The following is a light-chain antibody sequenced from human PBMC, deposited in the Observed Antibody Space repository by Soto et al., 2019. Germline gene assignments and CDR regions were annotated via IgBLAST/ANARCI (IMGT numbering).Light chain of an antibody. CDR2: EVT. Sequence: QSALTQPASVFGSPGQSITISCTGTSSDVGGYNFVSWYQQLPGKAPKLMIYEVTSRPSGVSNRFSGSKSGNTASLTISGLQPEDEADYYCSSYTTSSNVVFGTGTKVTVL. CDR1: SSDVGGYNF. CDR3: SSYTTSSNVV. V-gene: IGLV2-14*03. J-gene: IGLJ1*01.